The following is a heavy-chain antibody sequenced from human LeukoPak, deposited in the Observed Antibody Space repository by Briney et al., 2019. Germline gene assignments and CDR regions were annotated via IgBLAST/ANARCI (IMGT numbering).Heavy chain of an antibody. V-gene: IGHV1-69*04. Sequence: SVKVSCKASGGTFSSYTISWVRQAPGQGLEWMGRIIPILGIANYAQKFQGRVTITADKSTSTAYMELSSLRSEYTAVYYCARDLGDGYNHNGFDPWGQGTLVTVSS. CDR1: GGTFSSYT. J-gene: IGHJ5*02. CDR2: IIPILGIA. CDR3: ARDLGDGYNHNGFDP. D-gene: IGHD5-24*01.